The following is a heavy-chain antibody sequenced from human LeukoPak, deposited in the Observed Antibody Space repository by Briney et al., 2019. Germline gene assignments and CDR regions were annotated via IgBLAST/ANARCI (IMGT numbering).Heavy chain of an antibody. Sequence: GGSLILSCAASGFILSNYAMTWVRQAPGKGLEWVSTINAVDANTYYADSVKGRFTVSRDNSENTLYLQMNSLRAEDTAVYYCAKQFLDTNWGQGTLVTVSS. J-gene: IGHJ4*02. V-gene: IGHV3-23*01. D-gene: IGHD3-3*01. CDR3: AKQFLDTN. CDR2: INAVDANT. CDR1: GFILSNYA.